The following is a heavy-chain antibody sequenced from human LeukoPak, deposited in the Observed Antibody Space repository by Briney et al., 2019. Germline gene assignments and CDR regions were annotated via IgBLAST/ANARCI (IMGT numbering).Heavy chain of an antibody. CDR1: GGSISSSSYY. V-gene: IGHV4-39*07. CDR2: IYYSGST. CDR3: ARAGRVRAVAGNFDY. J-gene: IGHJ4*02. D-gene: IGHD6-19*01. Sequence: SETLSLTCTVSGGSISSSSYYWGWIRQPPGKGLEWIGSIYYSGSTYYNPSLKSRVTISVDTSKNQFSLKLSSVTAAGTAVYFCARAGRVRAVAGNFDYWGQGTLVTVSS.